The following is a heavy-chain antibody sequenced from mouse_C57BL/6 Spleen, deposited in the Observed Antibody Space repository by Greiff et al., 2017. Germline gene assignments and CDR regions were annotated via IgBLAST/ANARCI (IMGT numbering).Heavy chain of an antibody. D-gene: IGHD3-2*02. CDR3: ARGDSSESFAY. CDR1: GYTFTDYY. V-gene: IGHV1-76*01. Sequence: QVQLQQSGAELVRPGASVKLSCKASGYTFTDYYINWVKQRPGQGLEWIARIYPGSGNTYYNEKFKGKATLTAEKSSSTAYMQLSSLTSEDSAVYFCARGDSSESFAYWGQGTTLTVSS. J-gene: IGHJ2*01. CDR2: IYPGSGNT.